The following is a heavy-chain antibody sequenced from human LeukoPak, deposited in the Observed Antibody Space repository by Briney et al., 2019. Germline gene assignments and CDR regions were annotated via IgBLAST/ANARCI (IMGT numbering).Heavy chain of an antibody. CDR2: INHSGST. J-gene: IGHJ6*02. D-gene: IGHD3-9*01. CDR3: ARGLNILTGFALYYYYGMDV. Sequence: SETLSLTCAVYGGSLSGYYWSWIRQPPGKGLEWIGEINHSGSTNYNPSLKSRVTISVDTSKNQFSLKLSSVTAADTAVYYCARGLNILTGFALYYYYGMDVWGQGTTVTVSS. CDR1: GGSLSGYY. V-gene: IGHV4-34*01.